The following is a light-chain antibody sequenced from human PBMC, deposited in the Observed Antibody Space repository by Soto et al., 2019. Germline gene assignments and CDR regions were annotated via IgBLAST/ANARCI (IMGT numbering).Light chain of an antibody. CDR2: STN. CDR1: SGSVSTRYY. Sequence: QAVVTQEPSFSVSPGGTVTLTCGLNSGSVSTRYYPSWYQQTPGQAPRMLIYSTNTRSSGVPDRFSGSILGNKAALTITGAQADDESDYYCMLYMDSGGYVFGTGTKVTVL. CDR3: MLYMDSGGYV. V-gene: IGLV8-61*01. J-gene: IGLJ1*01.